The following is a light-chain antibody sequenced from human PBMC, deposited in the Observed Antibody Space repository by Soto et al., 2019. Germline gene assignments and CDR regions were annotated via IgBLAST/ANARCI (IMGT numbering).Light chain of an antibody. CDR1: SGHSSYA. V-gene: IGLV4-69*01. Sequence: QPVLTQSPSASASLGASVKLTCTLSSGHSSYAIAWHQQQPEKGPRYLMKLNSDGSHRKGDGIPDRFSGSSSGAERYLTISSLQSEDEADYYCQTWGTGIHEVVFGGGTKLTVL. CDR2: LNSDGSH. J-gene: IGLJ2*01. CDR3: QTWGTGIHEVV.